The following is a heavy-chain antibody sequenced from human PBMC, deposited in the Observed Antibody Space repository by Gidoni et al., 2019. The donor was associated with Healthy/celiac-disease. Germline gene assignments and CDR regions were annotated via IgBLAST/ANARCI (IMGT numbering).Heavy chain of an antibody. Sequence: QVQLQQWGAGLLKPSETLSLTCAVSGGSFSGYYWSWIRQPPGKGLEWIGEINHSGSTNYNPSLKSRVTISVDTSKNQFSLKLSSVTAADTAVYYCARGRTSSWYSGYFDYWGQGTLVTVSS. CDR3: ARGRTSSWYSGYFDY. V-gene: IGHV4-34*01. D-gene: IGHD6-13*01. J-gene: IGHJ4*02. CDR1: GGSFSGYY. CDR2: INHSGST.